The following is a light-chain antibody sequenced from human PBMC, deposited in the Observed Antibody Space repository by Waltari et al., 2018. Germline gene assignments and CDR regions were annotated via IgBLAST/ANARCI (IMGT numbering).Light chain of an antibody. CDR1: QRINSN. J-gene: IGKJ4*01. Sequence: EIVMTQSPATLYVSPGERAPLPCRASQRINSNVAWYQQKPGQAPRLLIYGASARATGIPVRFSGSGSGTEFTLTISSLQSDDFGVYYCQQYNNWPPLTFGGGTKVEIK. CDR3: QQYNNWPPLT. V-gene: IGKV3-15*01. CDR2: GAS.